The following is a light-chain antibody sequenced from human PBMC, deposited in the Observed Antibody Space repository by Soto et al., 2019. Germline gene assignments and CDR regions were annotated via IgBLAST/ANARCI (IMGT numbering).Light chain of an antibody. V-gene: IGLV3-21*01. Sequence: SYELTQPPSVSVAPGKTASVALGGTNIGSKSVHWYQKKPGQAPVLVMYYDSDRPSGIPERFSGSNSGNTATLTISRVEAGDEADYYCQVWDISSGHVVFGGGTKLTVL. CDR1: NIGSKS. J-gene: IGLJ3*02. CDR2: YDS. CDR3: QVWDISSGHVV.